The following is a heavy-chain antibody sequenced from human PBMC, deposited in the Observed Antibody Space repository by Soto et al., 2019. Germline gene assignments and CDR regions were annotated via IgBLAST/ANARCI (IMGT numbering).Heavy chain of an antibody. CDR3: ARDLAGLARGASSNWFDP. V-gene: IGHV4-4*02. J-gene: IGHJ5*02. Sequence: QVQLQESGPGLVKPSGTLSLTCAVSGGSISSSNWWSWVRQPPGKGLEWIGEIYHSGSTNYNPSPRGGAHFSVAQTKNRCLRERSAVTGADTAVYYCARDLAGLARGASSNWFDPWGQGTLVTVSS. CDR1: GGSISSSNW. D-gene: IGHD3-10*01. CDR2: IYHSGST.